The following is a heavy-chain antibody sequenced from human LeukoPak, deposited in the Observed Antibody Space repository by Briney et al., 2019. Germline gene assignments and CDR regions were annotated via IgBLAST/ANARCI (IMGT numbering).Heavy chain of an antibody. CDR1: GFTFSDYY. V-gene: IGHV3-11*05. CDR3: ARADYGDPETVYYYYYGMDV. J-gene: IGHJ6*02. D-gene: IGHD4-17*01. CDR2: ISSSSSYT. Sequence: GGSLTLPCAASGFTFSDYYMSWIRRAPGTGLEWVSYISSSSSYTNYADSVKGRFTISRDNAKNSLYLQMNSLRAGDTAVYYCARADYGDPETVYYYYYGMDVWGQGTTVTVSS.